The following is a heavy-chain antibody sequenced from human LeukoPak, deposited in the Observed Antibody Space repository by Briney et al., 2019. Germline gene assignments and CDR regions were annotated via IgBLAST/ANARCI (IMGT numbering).Heavy chain of an antibody. V-gene: IGHV4-34*01. CDR3: ARGAPKEIQLWLRLRGVAFDI. D-gene: IGHD5-18*01. CDR2: INHSGST. Sequence: SETLSLTCAVYGGSFSGYYWSWIHQPPGKGLEWIGEINHSGSTNYNPSLKSRVTISVDTSKNQFSLKLNSVTAADTAVYYCARGAPKEIQLWLRLRGVAFDIWGQGTMVTVSS. CDR1: GGSFSGYY. J-gene: IGHJ3*02.